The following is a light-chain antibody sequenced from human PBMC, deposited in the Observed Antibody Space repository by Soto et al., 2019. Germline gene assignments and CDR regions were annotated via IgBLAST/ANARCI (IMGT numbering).Light chain of an antibody. J-gene: IGKJ1*01. Sequence: EIVMTQSPATLSVSPGERATLSCRASQSVSSNLAWYQQKPGQAPRLLIYGAYTRATGIPARFSGSGSGTEFTLTISSLQSEDFAVYYCQQYNNWPPWTXGQGTKVEIK. V-gene: IGKV3-15*01. CDR3: QQYNNWPPWT. CDR2: GAY. CDR1: QSVSSN.